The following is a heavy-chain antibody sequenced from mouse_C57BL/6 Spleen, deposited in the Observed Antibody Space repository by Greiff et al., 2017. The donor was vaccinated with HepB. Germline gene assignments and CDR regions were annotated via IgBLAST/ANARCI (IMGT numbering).Heavy chain of an antibody. J-gene: IGHJ4*01. V-gene: IGHV5-16*01. Sequence: DVQLVESEGGLVQPGSSMKLSCTASGFTFSDYYMAWVRQVPEKGLEWVANINYDGSSTYYLDSLKSRFIISGDNAKNILYLQMSSLKSEDTATYYCARDDYLYAMDYWGQGTSVTVSS. CDR1: GFTFSDYY. CDR3: ARDDYLYAMDY. D-gene: IGHD5-5*01. CDR2: INYDGSST.